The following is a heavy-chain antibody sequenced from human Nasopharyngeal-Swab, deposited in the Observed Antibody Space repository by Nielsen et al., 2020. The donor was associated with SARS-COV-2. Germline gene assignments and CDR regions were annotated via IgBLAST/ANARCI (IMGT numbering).Heavy chain of an antibody. Sequence: GGSLRLSFAASGFTFDDYAMHWVRQAPGKGLEWVSVISWNSGSIGYADSVKGRFTISRDNAKNSLYLQMNSLRAEDMALYYCAKDKGAYYYDSSGPFFDYWGQGTLVTVSS. CDR1: GFTFDDYA. CDR3: AKDKGAYYYDSSGPFFDY. V-gene: IGHV3-9*03. CDR2: ISWNSGSI. J-gene: IGHJ4*02. D-gene: IGHD3-22*01.